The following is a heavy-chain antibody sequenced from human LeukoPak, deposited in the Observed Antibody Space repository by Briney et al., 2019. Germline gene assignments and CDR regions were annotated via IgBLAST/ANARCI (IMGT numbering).Heavy chain of an antibody. CDR2: IRYDGSNK. CDR1: GFTFSSND. J-gene: IGHJ5*01. CDR3: AKGAATYCGGDCPNDWFDS. D-gene: IGHD2-21*02. V-gene: IGHV3-30*02. Sequence: GGSLRLSCAASGFTFSSNDMHWVRQAPGKGLEWVAFIRYDGSNKYYPDSVKGRFTISGDNSRDTLYLQMNSLRTEDTSVYYCAKGAATYCGGDCPNDWFDSWGQGTLVTVSS.